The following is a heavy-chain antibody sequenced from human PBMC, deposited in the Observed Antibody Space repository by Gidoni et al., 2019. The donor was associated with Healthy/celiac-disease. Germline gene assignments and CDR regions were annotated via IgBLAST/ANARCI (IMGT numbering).Heavy chain of an antibody. CDR1: GFTFSSYG. Sequence: QVQLVESGGGVVQPGRSLRLSGAESGFTFSSYGMHWVRQAPGKGLEWVAFIWYDGSNKYYADSVKGRFTISRDNSKNTLYLQMNSLRAEDTAVYYCARDRSSSWLRSYYYYYYMDVWGKGTTVTVSS. CDR2: IWYDGSNK. J-gene: IGHJ6*03. CDR3: ARDRSSSWLRSYYYYYYMDV. D-gene: IGHD6-13*01. V-gene: IGHV3-33*01.